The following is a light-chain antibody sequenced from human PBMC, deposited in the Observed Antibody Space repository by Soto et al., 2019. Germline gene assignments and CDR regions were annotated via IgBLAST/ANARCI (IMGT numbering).Light chain of an antibody. Sequence: EIVMTQSPATLSVSPGERATLSCRASQSVSSNLAWYQQKPGQAPRLLIYGASTRATGIPARFSGSGSGTEFNLTISSLQSEDFAVYYCQQYNNWPPYTFGKGTKLEIK. J-gene: IGKJ2*01. CDR2: GAS. CDR1: QSVSSN. V-gene: IGKV3-15*01. CDR3: QQYNNWPPYT.